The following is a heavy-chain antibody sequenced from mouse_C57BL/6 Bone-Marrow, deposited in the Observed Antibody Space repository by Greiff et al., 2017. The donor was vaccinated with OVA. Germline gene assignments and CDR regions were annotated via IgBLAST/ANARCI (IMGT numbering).Heavy chain of an antibody. Sequence: EVKLVESGGGLVKPGGSLKLSCAASGFTFSSYAMSWVRQTPEKRLEWVATISDGGSYTYYPDNVKGRFTISRDNAKNNLYLQMSHLKSEDTAMYYCARERILFDYWGQGTTLTVSS. CDR3: ARERILFDY. V-gene: IGHV5-4*01. CDR2: ISDGGSYT. CDR1: GFTFSSYA. J-gene: IGHJ2*01.